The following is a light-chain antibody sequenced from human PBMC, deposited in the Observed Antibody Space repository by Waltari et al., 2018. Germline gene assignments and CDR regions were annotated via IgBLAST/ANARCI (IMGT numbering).Light chain of an antibody. CDR1: QSVGSK. CDR3: QQVNSFPAT. Sequence: EIEMTQSPATLSVSPGERATLSCRASQSVGSKLAWYQQKPGQAPRLLIYDAYTRATGIPARFSGSGSGTEFTLTISSLQSEDFATYYCQQVNSFPATFGGGTTVEIK. J-gene: IGKJ4*01. CDR2: DAY. V-gene: IGKV3-15*01.